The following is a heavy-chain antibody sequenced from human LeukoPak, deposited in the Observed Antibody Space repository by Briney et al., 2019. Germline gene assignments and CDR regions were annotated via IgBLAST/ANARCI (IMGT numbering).Heavy chain of an antibody. D-gene: IGHD4-17*01. CDR2: IYPGDPDT. CDR3: ARGVWATTTGPNDAFDI. CDR1: GYSFTSHW. J-gene: IGHJ3*02. V-gene: IGHV5-51*01. Sequence: GESLKISCKGSGYSFTSHWIGWVRQMPGKGLEWMGIIYPGDPDTRYSPSFQGQVTISADKSISTAYLQWSSLKASDTAMYYCARGVWATTTGPNDAFDIWGQGAMVTVSS.